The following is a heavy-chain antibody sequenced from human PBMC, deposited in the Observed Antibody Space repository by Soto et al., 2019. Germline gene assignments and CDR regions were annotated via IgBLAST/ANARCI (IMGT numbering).Heavy chain of an antibody. CDR2: IFYSGST. Sequence: PSETLSLTCTVSGGSISSSSYYWGWIRQPPGKGLEWIGSIFYSGSTYYNPSLKSRVTISVDTSKNQFSLKLSSVTAADTAVYYCARLKGWMVRGVYGMDVWGQGTTVTVSS. V-gene: IGHV4-39*01. CDR1: GGSISSSSYY. D-gene: IGHD3-10*01. J-gene: IGHJ6*02. CDR3: ARLKGWMVRGVYGMDV.